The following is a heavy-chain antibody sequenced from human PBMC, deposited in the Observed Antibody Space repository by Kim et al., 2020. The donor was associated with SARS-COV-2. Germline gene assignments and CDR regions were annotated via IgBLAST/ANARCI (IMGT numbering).Heavy chain of an antibody. CDR3: ASGKHSGYDEWYYYYGMDV. Sequence: GESLKISCKGSGYSFTSYWISWVRQMPGKGLEWMGRIDPSDSYTNYSPSFQGHVTISADKSISTAYLQWSSLKASDTAMYYCASGKHSGYDEWYYYYGMDVWGQGTTVTVSS. J-gene: IGHJ6*02. CDR2: IDPSDSYT. CDR1: GYSFTSYW. D-gene: IGHD5-12*01. V-gene: IGHV5-10-1*01.